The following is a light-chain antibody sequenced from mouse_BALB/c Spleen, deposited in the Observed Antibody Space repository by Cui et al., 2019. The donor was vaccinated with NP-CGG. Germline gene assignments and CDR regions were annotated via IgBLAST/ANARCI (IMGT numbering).Light chain of an antibody. J-gene: IGLJ1*01. CDR2: GTN. Sequence: QAVVTQESALTTSPGETVTLTCRSSTGAATTSNYANWVQEKPDHLFTGLIGGTNNRAPSVPARFSGSLIGNKAALTITGAQTEDEAIYFCALWYSNHWVFGGGTKLTVL. CDR1: TGAATTSNY. V-gene: IGLV1*01. CDR3: ALWYSNHWV.